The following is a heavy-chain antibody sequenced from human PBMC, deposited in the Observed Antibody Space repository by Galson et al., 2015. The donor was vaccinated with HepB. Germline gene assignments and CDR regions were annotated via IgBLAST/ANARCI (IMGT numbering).Heavy chain of an antibody. J-gene: IGHJ3*02. Sequence: QSGAEVKKPGESLKVSCTASGYTFTGYYIHWVRQAPGQGLEWMGWINPKSGGTNYAQRFRGWVTMTRDTSISTVYMELSRLRSDDTAVYYCARSSPDSGSYQGAFDMWGQGTMVTVSS. CDR1: GYTFTGYY. V-gene: IGHV1-2*04. D-gene: IGHD1-26*01. CDR2: INPKSGGT. CDR3: ARSSPDSGSYQGAFDM.